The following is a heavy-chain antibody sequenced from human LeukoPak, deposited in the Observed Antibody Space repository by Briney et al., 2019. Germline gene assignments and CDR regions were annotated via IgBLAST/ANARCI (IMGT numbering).Heavy chain of an antibody. Sequence: ASVKVSCKASGGTFSSYAISWVRQAPGQGLEWMGGIIPIFGTANYAQKFQGRVTITTDESTSTAYMELSSLRSEDTAVYYCARAQSSSSFGAFDIWGQGTMVTVSS. CDR1: GGTFSSYA. V-gene: IGHV1-69*05. D-gene: IGHD6-6*01. CDR3: ARAQSSSSFGAFDI. J-gene: IGHJ3*02. CDR2: IIPIFGTA.